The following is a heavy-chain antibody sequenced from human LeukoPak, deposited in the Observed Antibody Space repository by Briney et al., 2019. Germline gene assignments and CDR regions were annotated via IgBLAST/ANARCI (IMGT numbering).Heavy chain of an antibody. J-gene: IGHJ4*02. CDR3: ARDNYYDSSGYGY. Sequence: SETLSLTCTVSGGSISSSSYYWGWIRQPPGKGLEWIGSIYYNGSTYYNPSLKSRVTISVDTSKNQFSLKLSSVTAADTAVYYCARDNYYDSSGYGYWGQGTLVTVSS. D-gene: IGHD3-22*01. V-gene: IGHV4-39*07. CDR1: GGSISSSSYY. CDR2: IYYNGST.